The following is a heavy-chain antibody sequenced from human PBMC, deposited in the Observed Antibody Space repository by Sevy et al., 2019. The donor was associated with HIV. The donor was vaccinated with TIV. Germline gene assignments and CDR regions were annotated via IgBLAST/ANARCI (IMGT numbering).Heavy chain of an antibody. J-gene: IGHJ5*02. D-gene: IGHD5-18*01. CDR1: GFTFTSSA. CDR2: IVVGSGNT. CDR3: AAVGYSRDPFDP. Sequence: ASVKVSCKASGFTFTSSAVQWVRQARGQRLEWIGWIVVGSGNTNYAKKFQERVTITRDMSTSTAYMELGSLRSEDTAVYYCAAVGYSRDPFDPWGQGTLVTVSS. V-gene: IGHV1-58*01.